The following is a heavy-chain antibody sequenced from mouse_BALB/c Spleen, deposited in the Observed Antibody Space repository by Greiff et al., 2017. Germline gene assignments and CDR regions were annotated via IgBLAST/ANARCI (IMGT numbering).Heavy chain of an antibody. D-gene: IGHD2-1*01. CDR2: ISNGGGST. CDR1: GFTFSSYT. J-gene: IGHJ4*01. CDR3: ARRGYYGNLMDY. V-gene: IGHV5-12-2*01. Sequence: EVMLVESGGGLVQPGGSLKLSCAASGFTFSSYTMSWVRQTPEKRLEWVAYISNGGGSTYYPDTVKGRFTISRDNAKNTLYLQMSSLKSEDTAMYYCARRGYYGNLMDYWGQGTSVTVSS.